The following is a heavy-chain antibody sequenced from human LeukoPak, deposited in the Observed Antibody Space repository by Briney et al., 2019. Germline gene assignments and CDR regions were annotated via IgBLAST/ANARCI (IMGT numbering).Heavy chain of an antibody. CDR1: GCSFTRCS. V-gene: IGHV3-21*01. CDR2: ISSSGSST. J-gene: IGHJ4*02. Sequence: GGSPRLSCAASGCSFTRCSMNWVRQAPGKGVEWVSSISSSGSSTYYADSVKGRFTISRATANNTLYLQLNSLRAEDTAVYYCSGAHSSSGWHYFDYSGQGTLVTVSS. D-gene: IGHD6-19*01. CDR3: SGAHSSSGWHYFDY.